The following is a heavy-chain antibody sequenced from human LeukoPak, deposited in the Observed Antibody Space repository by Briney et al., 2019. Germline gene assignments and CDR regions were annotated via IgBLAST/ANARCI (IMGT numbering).Heavy chain of an antibody. D-gene: IGHD3-3*01. J-gene: IGHJ4*02. CDR3: VHDFWSGYYAYFDY. CDR2: ISYDGSNK. Sequence: PGGSLRLSCAASGFTFSSYAMHWVRQAPGKGLEWVAVISYDGSNKYYADSVKGRFTISRDNSKNTLYLQMNSLRAGDTAVYYCVHDFWSGYYAYFDYWGQGTLVTVSS. CDR1: GFTFSSYA. V-gene: IGHV3-30-3*01.